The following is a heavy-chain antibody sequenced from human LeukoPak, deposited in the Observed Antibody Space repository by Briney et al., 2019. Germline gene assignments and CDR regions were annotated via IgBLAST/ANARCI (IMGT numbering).Heavy chain of an antibody. CDR1: GFTFSSYA. Sequence: GGSLRLSCAASGFTFSSYAMSWVRQAPGKGLEWVSAISGGSGSTYYADSVKGRFTISRDNSKNTLYLQMNSLRAEDTAVYYCAKDQAYNYRNWFDPRGQGTLVTVSS. CDR2: ISGGSGST. CDR3: AKDQAYNYRNWFDP. D-gene: IGHD1-1*01. V-gene: IGHV3-23*01. J-gene: IGHJ5*02.